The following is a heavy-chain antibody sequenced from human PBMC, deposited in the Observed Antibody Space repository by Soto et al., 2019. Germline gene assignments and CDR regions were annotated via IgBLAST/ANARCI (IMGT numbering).Heavy chain of an antibody. CDR3: ARGYYYDSSGYSTDYGMDV. V-gene: IGHV3-13*05. CDR2: IGTAGEQ. Sequence: GGSLRRSCAASGFTVSSYDMHCVRQATGKGLEWVSGIGTAGEQYYPGSVKGRFTICRENAKNSLYIQMNSLRAGETVVYYCARGYYYDSSGYSTDYGMDVWGQGTTVTVSS. D-gene: IGHD3-22*01. J-gene: IGHJ6*02. CDR1: GFTVSSYD.